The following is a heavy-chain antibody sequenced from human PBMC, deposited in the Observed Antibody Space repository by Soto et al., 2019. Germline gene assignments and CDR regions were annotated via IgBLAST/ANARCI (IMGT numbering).Heavy chain of an antibody. J-gene: IGHJ4*02. CDR2: IKHDGSEK. V-gene: IGHV3-7*03. CDR3: ARGADFDY. Sequence: GGSLRLSCAASGFTFSSYVMNWVRQAPGKGLEWVANIKHDGSEKYYVDSVKGRFTISRDNAKNSLYLQMNSLRAEDTAVYYCARGADFDYWGQGTLVTVSS. D-gene: IGHD6-13*01. CDR1: GFTFSSYV.